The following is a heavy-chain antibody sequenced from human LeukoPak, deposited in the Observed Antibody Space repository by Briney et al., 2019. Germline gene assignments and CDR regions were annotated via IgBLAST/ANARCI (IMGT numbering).Heavy chain of an antibody. Sequence: GGSLRLSCAASGFTFTNTWMSWVRQAPGKGLEWVGRIKSKTDGGTTDYAAPVKGRFTISRDDSKNTLYLQLNSLKTDDTAVYYCSLAPSSPLNIVVVVATISAPWGQGTLVTVSS. J-gene: IGHJ5*02. V-gene: IGHV3-15*01. D-gene: IGHD2-15*01. CDR2: IKSKTDGGTT. CDR1: GFTFTNTW. CDR3: SLAPSSPLNIVVVVATISAP.